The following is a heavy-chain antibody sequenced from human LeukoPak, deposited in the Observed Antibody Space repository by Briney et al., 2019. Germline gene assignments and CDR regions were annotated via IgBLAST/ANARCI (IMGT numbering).Heavy chain of an antibody. CDR3: ARAVRAAAPGVVLFDY. CDR2: INPNSGGT. D-gene: IGHD2-2*01. V-gene: IGHV1-2*02. CDR1: GYTFTGYY. Sequence: ASVKVSCKASGYTFTGYYMHWVRQAPGQGLEWKGWINPNSGGTNYAQKFQGRVTMTRDTSISTAYMELSRLRSDDTAVYYCARAVRAAAPGVVLFDYWGQGTLVTVSS. J-gene: IGHJ4*02.